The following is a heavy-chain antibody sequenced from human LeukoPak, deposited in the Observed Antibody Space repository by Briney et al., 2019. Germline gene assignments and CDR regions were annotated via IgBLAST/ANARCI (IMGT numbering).Heavy chain of an antibody. V-gene: IGHV1-69*06. Sequence: SVKVSCKASGGTFSSYAISWVRQAPGQGREWMGGIIPIFGTANYAQKFQGKVTITAAKSTSTAYMELSSLRSEDTAVYYCARDLYYGSGSYHNFDYWGQGTLVTVSS. CDR1: GGTFSSYA. J-gene: IGHJ4*02. CDR2: IIPIFGTA. CDR3: ARDLYYGSGSYHNFDY. D-gene: IGHD3-10*01.